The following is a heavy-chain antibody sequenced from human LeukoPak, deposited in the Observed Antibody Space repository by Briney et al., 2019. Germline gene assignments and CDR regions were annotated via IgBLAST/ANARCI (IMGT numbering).Heavy chain of an antibody. CDR1: GFTFDDYA. CDR2: ISWNSGSI. CDR3: ARAPYSSGFFDY. D-gene: IGHD6-19*01. J-gene: IGHJ4*02. Sequence: GGSLRLSCAASGFTFDDYAMHWVRQAPGKGLEWVSGISWNSGSIGYADSVKGRFTISRDNAKNSLYLQMNSLRAEDTAVYYCARAPYSSGFFDYWGQGTLVTVSS. V-gene: IGHV3-9*01.